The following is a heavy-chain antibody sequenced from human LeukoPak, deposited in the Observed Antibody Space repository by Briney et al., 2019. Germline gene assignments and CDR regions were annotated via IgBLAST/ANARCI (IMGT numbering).Heavy chain of an antibody. Sequence: PGGSLRLSCAASGFTFSSYAMSWVRQAPGKGLEWVSVIYSGGSTYYADSVKGRFTISRNNSKNTLYLQMNSLRAEDTAVYYCARGAATIDYWGQGTLVTVSS. V-gene: IGHV3-53*01. CDR2: IYSGGST. D-gene: IGHD2-15*01. CDR3: ARGAATIDY. CDR1: GFTFSSYA. J-gene: IGHJ4*02.